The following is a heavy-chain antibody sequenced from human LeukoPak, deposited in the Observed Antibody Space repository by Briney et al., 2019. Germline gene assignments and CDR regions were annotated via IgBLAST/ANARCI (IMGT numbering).Heavy chain of an antibody. J-gene: IGHJ4*02. Sequence: PSETLSLTCAVYGGSFSGYYWSWIRQPPGKGLEWIGETNHSGSTNYNPSLKSRVTISVDTSKNQFSLKLSSVTAADTAVYYCADSIAARPAPVDYWGQGTLVTVSS. D-gene: IGHD6-6*01. CDR2: TNHSGST. V-gene: IGHV4-34*01. CDR3: ADSIAARPAPVDY. CDR1: GGSFSGYY.